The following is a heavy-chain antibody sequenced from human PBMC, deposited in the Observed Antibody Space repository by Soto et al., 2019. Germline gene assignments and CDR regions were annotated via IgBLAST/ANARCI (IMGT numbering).Heavy chain of an antibody. CDR3: ARAKISFGEDYFDY. Sequence: QVQLVQSGAEVKKPGASVKVSCKASGYTFTSYGISWVRQAPGQGLEWMGWISAYNGNTNYAQKLQGRVTVTTDTSTSAAYMELRSLRSDDTAVYYGARAKISFGEDYFDYWGQETLVTVSS. V-gene: IGHV1-18*01. J-gene: IGHJ4*02. D-gene: IGHD3-10*01. CDR2: ISAYNGNT. CDR1: GYTFTSYG.